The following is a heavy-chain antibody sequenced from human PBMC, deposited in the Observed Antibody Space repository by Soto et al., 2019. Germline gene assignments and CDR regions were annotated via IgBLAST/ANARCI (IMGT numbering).Heavy chain of an antibody. CDR3: ARDGQYRTDGFDI. V-gene: IGHV3-23*01. CDR1: GFTYSSHG. D-gene: IGHD5-12*01. J-gene: IGHJ3*02. Sequence: EAQLLESGGELIQPGGSLRLSCAASGFTYSSHGMSWVRQAPGKGRAWIAGLSRGGGSTYYADSVKGRFTISRDNSKNTLDLIMNSLRVEDTALYYCARDGQYRTDGFDIWGQGTMVTVSS. CDR2: LSRGGGST.